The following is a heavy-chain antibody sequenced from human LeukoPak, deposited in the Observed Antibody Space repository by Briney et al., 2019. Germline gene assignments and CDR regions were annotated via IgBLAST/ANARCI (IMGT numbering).Heavy chain of an antibody. CDR2: IIPILGIS. CDR1: GGTFSSYT. V-gene: IGHV1-69*02. J-gene: IGHJ4*02. CDR3: ASIAVAGKPLFGY. D-gene: IGHD6-19*01. Sequence: SVKVSCKDSGGTFSSYTISWVRQAPGQGLEWMGRIIPILGISNYAQKFQGRVTITADKSTSTAYMELSSLRSEDTAVYYCASIAVAGKPLFGYWGQGTLVTVSS.